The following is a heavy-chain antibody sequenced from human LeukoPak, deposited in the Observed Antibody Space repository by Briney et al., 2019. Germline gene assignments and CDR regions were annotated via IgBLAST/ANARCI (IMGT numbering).Heavy chain of an antibody. CDR3: ARARTLNNWSDP. CDR1: GGSISSGSYY. V-gene: IGHV4-61*02. D-gene: IGHD2-2*01. Sequence: PSETLSLTCTVSGGSISSGSYYWSWIRQPAGKGLEWIGRIYTSGSTNYNPSLKSRVTISVDTSKNQFSLKLSSVTAADTAVYYCARARTLNNWSDPWGQGTLVTVSS. J-gene: IGHJ5*02. CDR2: IYTSGST.